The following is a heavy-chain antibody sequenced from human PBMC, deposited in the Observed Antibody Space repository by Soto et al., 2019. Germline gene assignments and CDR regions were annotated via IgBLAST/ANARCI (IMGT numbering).Heavy chain of an antibody. J-gene: IGHJ4*02. V-gene: IGHV3-64D*08. CDR1: GFTFSSYA. CDR2: ISSNGGST. CDR3: VKDGNSKNPPGCFDY. D-gene: IGHD4-4*01. Sequence: GGSLRLSCSASGFTFSSYAMHWVRQAPGKGLEYVSAISSNGGSTYYADSVKGKFTISRDNSKNTLYLQMSSLRAEDTAVYYCVKDGNSKNPPGCFDYWGQGTLVTVSS.